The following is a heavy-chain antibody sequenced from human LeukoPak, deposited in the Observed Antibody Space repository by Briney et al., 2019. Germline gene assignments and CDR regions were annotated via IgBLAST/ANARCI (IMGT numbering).Heavy chain of an antibody. V-gene: IGHV3-48*03. CDR1: GFTFSSYE. J-gene: IGHJ6*02. D-gene: IGHD2-2*01. Sequence: GGSLRLSCATSGFTFSSYEMNWVRQAPGKGLEWVSHISSSGSTIYYADSVKGRFTISGDNAKNSLYLQMNSLRAEDTAVYYCARAAYCSSTSCYFGMDVWGQGTTVTVSS. CDR2: ISSSGSTI. CDR3: ARAAYCSSTSCYFGMDV.